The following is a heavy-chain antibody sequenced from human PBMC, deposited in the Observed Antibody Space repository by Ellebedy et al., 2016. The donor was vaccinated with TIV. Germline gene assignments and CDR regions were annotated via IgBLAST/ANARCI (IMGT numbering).Heavy chain of an antibody. V-gene: IGHV2-5*02. J-gene: IGHJ4*02. CDR3: AHHRYSGYDSDYFDY. CDR1: GFSLSTNGVG. D-gene: IGHD5-12*01. Sequence: SGPTLVKPTQTLTLTCTFSGFSLSTNGVGVGWIRQPPGKALEWLVVIYWDGDKRYSPSLKSRLTITKDTSKNQVVLTMTNMDPVDTATYYCAHHRYSGYDSDYFDYWGQGTLVTVSS. CDR2: IYWDGDK.